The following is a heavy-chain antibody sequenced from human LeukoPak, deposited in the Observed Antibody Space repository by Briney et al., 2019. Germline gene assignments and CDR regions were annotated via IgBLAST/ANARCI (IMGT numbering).Heavy chain of an antibody. CDR1: GFSFSNYA. Sequence: GGSLRLSCAASGFSFSNYAMNWVRQAPGKGLEWVSVISGSGGSTYYADSVKGRFTISRDNSKNTLYLEMNSLRAEDTAVYYCAKEHYDSSGYYHRYFQHWGQGTLVSVSS. J-gene: IGHJ1*01. CDR3: AKEHYDSSGYYHRYFQH. D-gene: IGHD3-22*01. CDR2: ISGSGGST. V-gene: IGHV3-23*01.